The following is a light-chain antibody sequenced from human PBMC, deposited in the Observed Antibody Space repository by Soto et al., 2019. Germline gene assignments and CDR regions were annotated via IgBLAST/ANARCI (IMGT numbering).Light chain of an antibody. J-gene: IGKJ1*01. CDR2: AAS. CDR3: QQSYSTPPT. V-gene: IGKV1-39*01. CDR1: QSISSY. Sequence: DIQMTQSPSSLSASVGDRVTITCRASQSISSYLTWYQQKPGKAPKLLIYAASSLQSGVPSRFSGSGSGTDFTLTISSPQPEDFATYYCQQSYSTPPTFGHGTKVEIK.